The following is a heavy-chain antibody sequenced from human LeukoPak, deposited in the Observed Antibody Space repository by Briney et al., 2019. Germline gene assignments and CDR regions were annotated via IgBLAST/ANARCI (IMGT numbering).Heavy chain of an antibody. V-gene: IGHV1-69*04. J-gene: IGHJ6*02. Sequence: SVNVSCKASGGTFSSYAISWVRQAPGQGLEWMGRIIPILGIANYAQKFQGRVTITADKSTSTAYMELSSLRSEDTAVYYCATYTGDRERYYYYGMDVWGQGTTVTVSS. CDR2: IIPILGIA. D-gene: IGHD7-27*01. CDR1: GGTFSSYA. CDR3: ATYTGDRERYYYYGMDV.